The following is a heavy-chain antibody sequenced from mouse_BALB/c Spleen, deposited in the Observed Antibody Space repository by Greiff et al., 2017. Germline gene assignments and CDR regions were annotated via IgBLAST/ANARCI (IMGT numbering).Heavy chain of an antibody. CDR1: GFSLTSYG. V-gene: IGHV2-9*02. D-gene: IGHD2-4*01. Sequence: VQRVESGPGLVAPSQSLSITCTVSGFSLTSYGVHWVRQSPGKGLEWLGVIWAGGSTNYNSALMSRLSISKDNSKSQVFLKMNSLQTDDTAMYYCARDDYLAWFAYWGQGTLVTVSA. CDR3: ARDDYLAWFAY. CDR2: IWAGGST. J-gene: IGHJ3*01.